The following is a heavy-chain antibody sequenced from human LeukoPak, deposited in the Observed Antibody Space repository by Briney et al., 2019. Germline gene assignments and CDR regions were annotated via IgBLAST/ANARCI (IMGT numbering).Heavy chain of an antibody. CDR1: AFIFSGHW. D-gene: IGHD3-16*01. V-gene: IGHV3-7*03. Sequence: PGGSLRLSCEGSAFIFSGHWMNWVRQTPGKGLEWVASINHNGNVNYYVDSVKGRLTISRDNAKNSLYLQMSNLRAEDTAVYFCARGGGLDVWGQGATVTVSS. CDR3: ARGGGLDV. CDR2: INHNGNVN. J-gene: IGHJ6*02.